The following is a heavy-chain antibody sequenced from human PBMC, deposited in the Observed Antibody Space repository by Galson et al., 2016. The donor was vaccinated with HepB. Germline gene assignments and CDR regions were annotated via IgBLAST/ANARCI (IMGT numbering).Heavy chain of an antibody. CDR3: AKCPPGTRGSLDS. CDR2: ISGDGAP. J-gene: IGHJ4*02. CDR1: GFTFSSYA. V-gene: IGHV3-23*01. Sequence: SLRLSCAASGFTFSSYAMSWVRQAPGKGLELVSSISGDGAPYYVDSMKGRFTISRDNSKDTLYLQMISLRAEETAVYYCAKCPPGTRGSLDSWGQGTLVTVSS. D-gene: IGHD1-14*01.